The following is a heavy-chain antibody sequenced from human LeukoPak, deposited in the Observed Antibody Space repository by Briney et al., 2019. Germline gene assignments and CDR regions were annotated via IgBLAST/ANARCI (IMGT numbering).Heavy chain of an antibody. CDR1: GFTFSSYW. CDR3: ARGMFHGYCTDY. J-gene: IGHJ4*02. D-gene: IGHD3-3*01. Sequence: PGGSLRLSCAASGFTFSSYWMHWVRQAPGKGLVWVSRINSDGSSTNYADSVKGRFTISRDNAKNTVYLQMNSLRAEDTAVYYCARGMFHGYCTDYWGQGTLVTVSS. V-gene: IGHV3-74*01. CDR2: INSDGSST.